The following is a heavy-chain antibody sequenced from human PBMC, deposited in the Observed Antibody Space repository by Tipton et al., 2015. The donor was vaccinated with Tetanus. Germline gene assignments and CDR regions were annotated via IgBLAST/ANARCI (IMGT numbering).Heavy chain of an antibody. J-gene: IGHJ5*02. D-gene: IGHD4-23*01. Sequence: QLVQSGAEVKKPGASVKVSCKASGYSFASYAMHWVRQAPGQRPEWMGWIIAGNGNTKYSQKFQDRVTITRDTSASIVYMELSSLRSEDTAVYYCARGAGPVDSSWFDPWGQGTLVTVSS. CDR2: IIAGNGNT. V-gene: IGHV1-3*01. CDR3: ARGAGPVDSSWFDP. CDR1: GYSFASYA.